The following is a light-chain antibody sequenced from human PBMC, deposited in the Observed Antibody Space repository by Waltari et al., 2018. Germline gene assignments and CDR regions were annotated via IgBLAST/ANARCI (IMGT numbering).Light chain of an antibody. Sequence: QSALTQPASVSGSPGQSITVSCTGTSSDVGGYNSVSWYQQHPGKAPKVMIYDVTNRPSGVSKRFSGSKSGNTASLTISGLQAEDEADYYCSSYTSSATLVFGTGTKVTVL. CDR3: SSYTSSATLV. CDR1: SSDVGGYNS. J-gene: IGLJ1*01. CDR2: DVT. V-gene: IGLV2-14*01.